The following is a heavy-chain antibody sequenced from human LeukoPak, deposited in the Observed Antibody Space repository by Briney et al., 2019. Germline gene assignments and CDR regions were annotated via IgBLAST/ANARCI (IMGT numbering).Heavy chain of an antibody. Sequence: ASQTLSLTCTVSGGSISSGGYYWSWIRQHPGKGLEWIGYIYYSGSTNYNPSLKSRVTISVDTSKDQFSLRLTSLTAADTAVYYCARARSGWSFDYWGQGTLVTVSS. CDR2: IYYSGST. V-gene: IGHV4-31*03. CDR3: ARARSGWSFDY. J-gene: IGHJ4*02. D-gene: IGHD6-19*01. CDR1: GGSISSGGYY.